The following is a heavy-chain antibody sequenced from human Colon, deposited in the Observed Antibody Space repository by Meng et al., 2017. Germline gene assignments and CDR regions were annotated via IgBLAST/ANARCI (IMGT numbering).Heavy chain of an antibody. J-gene: IGHJ4*02. CDR1: GYTFSNYR. Sequence: QVQLVQAGAEVKKHGASVKVSCKASGYTFSNYRIHWVRQAPGRRLEWMGWINAANDNTKYSQTFQGRVTFSSDTSARTSYMELSSLTSEDTAVYFCARDERGGPYYFDYWGQGTLVTVSS. V-gene: IGHV1-3*01. CDR2: INAANDNT. CDR3: ARDERGGPYYFDY.